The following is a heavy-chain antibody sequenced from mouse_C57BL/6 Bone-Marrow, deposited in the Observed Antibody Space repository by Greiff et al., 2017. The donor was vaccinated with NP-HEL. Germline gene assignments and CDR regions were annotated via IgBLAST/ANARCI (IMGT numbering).Heavy chain of an antibody. V-gene: IGHV1-58*01. CDR3: ASGDSYYGSSYYYFDY. J-gene: IGHJ2*01. Sequence: VQLQQSGAELVRPGSSVKMSCKTSGYTFTSYGINWVKQRPGQGLEWIGYIYIGNGYTEYNEKFKGKATLTSDTSSSTAYMQLSSLTSEDSAVYYCASGDSYYGSSYYYFDYWGQGTTLTVSS. CDR2: IYIGNGYT. CDR1: GYTFTSYG. D-gene: IGHD1-1*01.